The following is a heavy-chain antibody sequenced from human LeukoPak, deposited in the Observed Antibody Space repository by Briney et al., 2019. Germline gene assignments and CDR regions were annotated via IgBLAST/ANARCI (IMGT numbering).Heavy chain of an antibody. CDR1: GYIFTDYY. CDR2: INPHSGGT. CDR3: ARVRYSSSWYSFDY. V-gene: IGHV1-2*02. J-gene: IGHJ4*02. D-gene: IGHD6-13*01. Sequence: VASVKVSCKASGYIFTDYYIHWVRQAPGQGLEWMGWINPHSGGTNYAQQFQGRVSMTRDTSITTAYMELSRLRSDDTAVYYCARVRYSSSWYSFDYWGQGTLVTVSS.